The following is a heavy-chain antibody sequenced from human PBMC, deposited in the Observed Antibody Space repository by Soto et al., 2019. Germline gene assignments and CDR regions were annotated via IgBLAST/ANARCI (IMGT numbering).Heavy chain of an antibody. Sequence: QVQLVESGGGVVQPGRSLRLSCAASGFTFSSYAIHWVRQAPGKGLEWVATISYDGSNKYYADSVKGRFTISRDRSKNTRDLQMNGRRSDDTAGEYCAREAAGDGCGPGGQGTLVTVS. D-gene: IGHD3-10*01. CDR1: GFTFSSYA. CDR2: ISYDGSNK. J-gene: IGHJ5*02. V-gene: IGHV3-30-3*01. CDR3: AREAAGDGCGP.